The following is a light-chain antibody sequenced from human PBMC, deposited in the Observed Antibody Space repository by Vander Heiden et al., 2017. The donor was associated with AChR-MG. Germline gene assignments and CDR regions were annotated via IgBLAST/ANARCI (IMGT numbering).Light chain of an antibody. CDR3: AAWDDTVNGYV. Sequence: QSVLTQPPSASGTPGQRVTISCSGSASNIGRNTVDWYQQFPGTAPKLLIYTNDQRPSGFPDRFSGSKSGTSASLAISGLQSDDESDYYCAAWDDTVNGYVFGTGTKVTVL. CDR2: TND. CDR1: ASNIGRNT. V-gene: IGLV1-44*01. J-gene: IGLJ1*01.